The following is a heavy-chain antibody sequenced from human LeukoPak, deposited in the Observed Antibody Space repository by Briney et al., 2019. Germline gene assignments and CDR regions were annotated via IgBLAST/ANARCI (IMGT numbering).Heavy chain of an antibody. CDR3: ANIPNSFGPDY. V-gene: IGHV3-30*02. Sequence: PGGSLRLSCAASGFTFSSYGMHWARQAPGKGLEWVAFEQKDGSYKKYADSVKGRFTISRDNSKNTLYLEMNSLRVEDTAVYYCANIPNSFGPDYWGQGSLVTVSS. J-gene: IGHJ4*02. CDR1: GFTFSSYG. D-gene: IGHD3-16*01. CDR2: EQKDGSYK.